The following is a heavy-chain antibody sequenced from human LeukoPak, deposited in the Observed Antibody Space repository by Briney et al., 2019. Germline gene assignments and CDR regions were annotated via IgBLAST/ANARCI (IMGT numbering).Heavy chain of an antibody. J-gene: IGHJ3*02. CDR1: GYAFPSYG. V-gene: IGHV1-18*01. Sequence: ASVKVSCKASGYAFPSYGISWVRQAPGQGLEWMGWVSAYNGNTNYAQKLQGRVTMTTDTSTSTGYMELRSLRSDDTALYYCASRGFFGVVYPQGPFDIWGQGTMVTVSS. CDR3: ASRGFFGVVYPQGPFDI. CDR2: VSAYNGNT. D-gene: IGHD3-3*01.